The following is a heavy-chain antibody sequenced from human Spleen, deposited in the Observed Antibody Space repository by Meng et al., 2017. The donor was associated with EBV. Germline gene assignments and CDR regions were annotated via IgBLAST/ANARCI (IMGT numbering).Heavy chain of an antibody. Sequence: QLQLQESGPGLVKPSEXLSLTCTVSGDPISSNTYYWGWIRQPPGKGLEWIGNIYYSGSTYYNPSLKSRVTISVDTSKNQFSLKLTSVTAADTAVYFCARRNAGRGFDYWGQGALVTVSS. CDR2: IYYSGST. D-gene: IGHD2-15*01. V-gene: IGHV4-39*07. CDR1: GDPISSNTYY. CDR3: ARRNAGRGFDY. J-gene: IGHJ4*02.